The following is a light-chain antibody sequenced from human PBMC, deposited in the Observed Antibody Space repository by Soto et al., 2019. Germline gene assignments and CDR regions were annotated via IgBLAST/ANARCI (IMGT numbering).Light chain of an antibody. J-gene: IGKJ1*01. CDR1: QIISSW. CDR3: QVETRHPGP. V-gene: IGKV1-5*01. CDR2: DAS. Sequence: QMTLSAVAVSETVEERVTITCRASQIISSWLAWYQQKPGKDPNLLIYDASSLESGVPSRFSGSGSGTEVTITISILQAEDCARDCSQVETRHPGPSGQ.